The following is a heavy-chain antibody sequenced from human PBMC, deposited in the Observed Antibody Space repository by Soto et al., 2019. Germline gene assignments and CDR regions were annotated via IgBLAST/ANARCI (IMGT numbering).Heavy chain of an antibody. Sequence: QVQLQESGPGLVKPSQTPSLTCTVSGGSISSGDYYWSWIRQHPGKGLECIGYIDYSGRTHYKSSLKSRVIISVDTSKNQFSLKLSSVTAADTAVYYCATVKRARYLGYWGQGTLVTVSS. CDR3: ATVKRARYLGY. CDR1: GGSISSGDYY. V-gene: IGHV4-31*03. J-gene: IGHJ4*02. CDR2: IDYSGRT.